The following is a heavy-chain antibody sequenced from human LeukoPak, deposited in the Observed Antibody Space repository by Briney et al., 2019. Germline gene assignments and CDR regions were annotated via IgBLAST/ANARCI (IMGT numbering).Heavy chain of an antibody. CDR3: AREWGPYGSGSYFDY. D-gene: IGHD3-10*01. CDR2: ISPYSGNI. CDR1: GYTFTSYG. V-gene: IGHV1-18*01. Sequence: ASVKVSCKASGYTFTSYGIIWVRQAPGQGLEWMGWISPYSGNIKYAQKLQGRVTVTTDTSTSTAYMELRSLRSDDTAMYYCAREWGPYGSGSYFDYWGQGTLVTVSS. J-gene: IGHJ4*02.